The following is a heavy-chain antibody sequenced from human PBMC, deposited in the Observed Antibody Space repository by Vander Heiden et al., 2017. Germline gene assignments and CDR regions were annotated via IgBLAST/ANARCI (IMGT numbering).Heavy chain of an antibody. J-gene: IGHJ4*02. CDR1: GFTFRSYA. CDR3: ARDRDCSGGSCSIFDY. D-gene: IGHD2-15*01. CDR2: IAYEGSKK. V-gene: IGHV3-30-3*01. Sequence: QVQLVESWGGVVQPGRFLRLSCAASGFTFRSYALPWVRQAPGKGLEWVAVIAYEGSKKYYADSVKGRFTISRDNSKNTLYLQMNSLRAEDTAVYYCARDRDCSGGSCSIFDYWGQGTMVTVAS.